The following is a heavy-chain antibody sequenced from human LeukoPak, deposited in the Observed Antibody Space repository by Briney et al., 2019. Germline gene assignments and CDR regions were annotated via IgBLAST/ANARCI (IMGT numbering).Heavy chain of an antibody. J-gene: IGHJ4*02. Sequence: GASVKVSCKASGYTFTGFSMHWVRQAPGQGLEWMGWINPSTGGTNYAYKFLGRVTMTRDTSISTAYMELSSLRSDDTAVYYCASLNPSSWSIDYWGQGTLVTVSS. CDR3: ASLNPSSWSIDY. CDR1: GYTFTGFS. V-gene: IGHV1-2*07. CDR2: INPSTGGT. D-gene: IGHD6-13*01.